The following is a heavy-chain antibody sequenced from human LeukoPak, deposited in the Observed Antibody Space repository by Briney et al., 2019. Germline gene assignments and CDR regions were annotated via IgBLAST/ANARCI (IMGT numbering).Heavy chain of an antibody. J-gene: IGHJ5*02. Sequence: SQTLSLTCTVSGGSISSGSYYWSWIRQPAGKGLEWIGRIYTSGSTNYNPSLKSRVTISVDTSKNQFSLKLSSVTAVDTAVYYCARELVVPAAIGWFDPWGQGTLVTVSS. CDR1: GGSISSGSYY. CDR3: ARELVVPAAIGWFDP. D-gene: IGHD2-2*02. V-gene: IGHV4-61*02. CDR2: IYTSGST.